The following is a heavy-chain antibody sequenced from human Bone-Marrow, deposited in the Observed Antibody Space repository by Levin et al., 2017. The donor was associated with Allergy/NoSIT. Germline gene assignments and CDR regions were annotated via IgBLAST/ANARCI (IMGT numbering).Heavy chain of an antibody. D-gene: IGHD1-26*01. CDR2: IYSGGST. Sequence: GGSLRLSCAASGFNVSSNYMSWVRQAPGKGLEWVSVIYSGGSTDYADSVKGRFTISRDNSRNTLYLQMNSLRTEDTAVYYCARSSAESGNYYPSDWGQGTLVTVSS. CDR1: GFNVSSNY. J-gene: IGHJ4*02. V-gene: IGHV3-53*01. CDR3: ARSSAESGNYYPSD.